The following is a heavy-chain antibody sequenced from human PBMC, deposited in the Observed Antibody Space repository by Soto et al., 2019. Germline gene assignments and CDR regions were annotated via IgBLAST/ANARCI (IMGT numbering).Heavy chain of an antibody. CDR2: ISGSGGST. Sequence: GGSLRLSCAASGCTFSSYAMSWVRQAPGKGLEWVSAISGSGGSTYYADSVKGRFTISRDNSKNTLYLQMNSLRAEDTAVYYCAKDGPKYYDFWSGYSNFDYWGQGTLVTVSS. CDR3: AKDGPKYYDFWSGYSNFDY. CDR1: GCTFSSYA. J-gene: IGHJ4*02. D-gene: IGHD3-3*01. V-gene: IGHV3-23*01.